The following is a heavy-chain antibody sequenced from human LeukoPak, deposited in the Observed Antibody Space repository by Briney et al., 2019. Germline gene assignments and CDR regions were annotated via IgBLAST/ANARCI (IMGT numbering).Heavy chain of an antibody. CDR3: ARDPFSSSWDDAFDI. J-gene: IGHJ3*02. CDR2: IKQDGSEK. D-gene: IGHD6-13*01. V-gene: IGHV3-7*01. CDR1: GFTLSSYW. Sequence: PGGSLRLSCAASGFTLSSYWMSWVRQAPGKGLEWVANIKQDGSEKYYVDSVKGRFTISRDNSKNTLYLQMNSLRAEDTAVYYCARDPFSSSWDDAFDIWGQGTMVTVSS.